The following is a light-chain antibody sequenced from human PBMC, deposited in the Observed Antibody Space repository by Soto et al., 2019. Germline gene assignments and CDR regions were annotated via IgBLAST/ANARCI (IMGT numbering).Light chain of an antibody. CDR2: WAS. Sequence: DFVMTQSPDSLAVSLGERATINCKSSQSVLYSSSNKNYIAWYQQKPGQPPKLLSSWASTRESGVPDRFSGGGSGTDFTLTISSLQAEDVAVYYCHQYYSTRQTFGQGTKLDIK. CDR3: HQYYSTRQT. V-gene: IGKV4-1*01. CDR1: QSVLYSSSNKNY. J-gene: IGKJ2*01.